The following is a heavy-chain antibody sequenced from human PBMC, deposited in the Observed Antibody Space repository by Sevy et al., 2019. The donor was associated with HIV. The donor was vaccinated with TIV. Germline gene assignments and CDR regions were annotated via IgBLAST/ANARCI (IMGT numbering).Heavy chain of an antibody. J-gene: IGHJ4*02. CDR1: GFTFDDYT. CDR2: ISWSSGNI. CDR3: VKDRSGSYSFDY. Sequence: GGSLRLSCAASGFTFDDYTMNWVRQAPGNGLEWVSGISWSSGNIAYADSVEGRFTISRDNAKNSLYLQMNSLRVEDTALYYCVKDRSGSYSFDYSGQGTLVTVSS. D-gene: IGHD1-26*01. V-gene: IGHV3-9*01.